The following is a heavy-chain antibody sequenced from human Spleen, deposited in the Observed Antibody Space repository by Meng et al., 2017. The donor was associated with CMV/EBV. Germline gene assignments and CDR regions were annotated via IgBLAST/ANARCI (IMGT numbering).Heavy chain of an antibody. CDR3: ARLGTALLPGDYFDY. CDR2: IYYSGST. V-gene: IGHV4-39*01. J-gene: IGHJ4*02. D-gene: IGHD2-15*01. Sequence: SETLSLTCTVSGVSISSNSYYWGWIRQPPGKGLEWIGSIYYSGSTYYNPSLKSRVTISVDTSKNQFSLKLSSVTAADTAVYYCARLGTALLPGDYFDYWGQGTLVTVSS. CDR1: GVSISSNSYY.